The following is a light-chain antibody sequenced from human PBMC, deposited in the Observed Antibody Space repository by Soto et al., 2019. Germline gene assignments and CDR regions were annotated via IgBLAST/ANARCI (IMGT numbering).Light chain of an antibody. CDR3: GTWDSSLSAGV. J-gene: IGLJ3*02. CDR1: SSNVGNNY. Sequence: QSVLTQPPSVSAAPGQTVTISCSGSSSNVGNNYVSWYQQFPGTAPKLLIYENSHRPSGIPDRFSGSKSGTSATLAITGLQTGDEADYYCGTWDSSLSAGVFGGGTKVTVL. V-gene: IGLV1-51*02. CDR2: ENS.